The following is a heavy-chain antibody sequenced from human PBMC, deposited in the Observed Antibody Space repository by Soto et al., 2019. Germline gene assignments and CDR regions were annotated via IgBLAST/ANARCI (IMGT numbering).Heavy chain of an antibody. Sequence: EVQLLESGGGLVQPGGSMRLSCAASGFTFSRYAMSWVRQAPGKGLEWVSAISGSGGSTYYADSVKGRFTISRDNSKNTLYLQMNSLRAEDTAVYYCAKVLVPSGSYPPFDYWGQGTLVTVSS. CDR2: ISGSGGST. CDR1: GFTFSRYA. V-gene: IGHV3-23*01. J-gene: IGHJ4*02. CDR3: AKVLVPSGSYPPFDY. D-gene: IGHD3-10*01.